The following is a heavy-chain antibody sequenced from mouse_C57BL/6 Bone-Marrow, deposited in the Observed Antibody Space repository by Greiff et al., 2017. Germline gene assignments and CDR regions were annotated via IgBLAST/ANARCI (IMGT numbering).Heavy chain of an antibody. D-gene: IGHD2-3*01. V-gene: IGHV1-55*01. Sequence: QVQLQQPGAELVKPGASVKLSCKASGYTFTSYWITWVKQRPGQGLEWIGDIYPGSGSTNYNEKFKSKATLTVDTSSSTAYMQLSSLTSEDSAVYYCARGGLLYYYAMDYWGQGTSVTVSS. CDR1: GYTFTSYW. CDR2: IYPGSGST. CDR3: ARGGLLYYYAMDY. J-gene: IGHJ4*01.